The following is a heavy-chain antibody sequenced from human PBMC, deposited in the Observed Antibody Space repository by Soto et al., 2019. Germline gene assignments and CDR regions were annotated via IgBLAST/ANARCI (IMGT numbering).Heavy chain of an antibody. CDR2: ISGSGGST. Sequence: EVQLLESGGGLVQPGGSLRLSCAASGFTFSSYAMSWVRQAPGKGLEWVSTISGSGGSTYYADSVKGRFTISRDNSKNTLYLQMNSLRAEDTAVYYCAKDLLGYCSGGTCYSSDYFDYWGQGTLVTVSS. CDR1: GFTFSSYA. V-gene: IGHV3-23*01. D-gene: IGHD2-15*01. CDR3: AKDLLGYCSGGTCYSSDYFDY. J-gene: IGHJ4*02.